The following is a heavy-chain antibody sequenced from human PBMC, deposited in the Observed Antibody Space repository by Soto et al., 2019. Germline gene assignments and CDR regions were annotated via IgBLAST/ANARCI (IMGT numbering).Heavy chain of an antibody. CDR2: IFRTGST. V-gene: IGHV4-59*08. CDR1: GGSISNSY. D-gene: IGHD6-19*01. J-gene: IGHJ3*02. Sequence: SQTLSLTWTVSGGSISNSYWSWIRQPQGKGLEWIGFIFRTGSTNYHPSVKSRVTISVDTSKNQFSLDLRSVTAADTAVYYCARPSKEWLANDAFDIWGQGTMVTVSS. CDR3: ARPSKEWLANDAFDI.